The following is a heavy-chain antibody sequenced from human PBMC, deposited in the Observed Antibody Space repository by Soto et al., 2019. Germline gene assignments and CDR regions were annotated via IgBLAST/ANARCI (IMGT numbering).Heavy chain of an antibody. Sequence: SETLSLTCRVSGSSTTNSFYWCRLMPSTWEGLVWIGSISHTGRTSYNPPLHGRVSISVDTSQNQFSLTLTSVTAADTAVYYCARDPANLALAVAYFDSWGQGTLVTVSS. D-gene: IGHD2-15*01. J-gene: IGHJ4*02. CDR3: ARDPANLALAVAYFDS. V-gene: IGHV4-38-2*02. CDR2: ISHTGRT. CDR1: GSSTTNSFY.